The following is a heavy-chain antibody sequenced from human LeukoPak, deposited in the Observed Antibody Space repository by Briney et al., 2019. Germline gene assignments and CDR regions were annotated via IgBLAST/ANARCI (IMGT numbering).Heavy chain of an antibody. Sequence: PGGSLRLSCAASGLTFSSYWMSWVRQAPGKGLMWVANIKQDGSEKYYVDSVKGRFTISRDNSKNTVYLQMNSLRVEDTAVYYCARDSGDSSGYYPGYWGQGTLVTVSS. CDR2: IKQDGSEK. CDR3: ARDSGDSSGYYPGY. J-gene: IGHJ4*02. V-gene: IGHV3-7*01. D-gene: IGHD3-22*01. CDR1: GLTFSSYW.